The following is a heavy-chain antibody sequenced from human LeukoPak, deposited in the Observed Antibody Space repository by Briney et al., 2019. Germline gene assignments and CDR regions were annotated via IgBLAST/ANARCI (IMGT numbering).Heavy chain of an antibody. J-gene: IGHJ3*02. CDR1: GYTFTGYY. Sequence: ASVKVSCQASGYTFTGYYLHWVRQAPGQGLEWMGWISPSTGGTNYAQKFQGRVTMTRDTSISTAYMELSTLRSDDSAVYYCATPRIPAHPNDAFDIWGQGTMLTVSS. V-gene: IGHV1-2*02. CDR2: ISPSTGGT. D-gene: IGHD6-6*01. CDR3: ATPRIPAHPNDAFDI.